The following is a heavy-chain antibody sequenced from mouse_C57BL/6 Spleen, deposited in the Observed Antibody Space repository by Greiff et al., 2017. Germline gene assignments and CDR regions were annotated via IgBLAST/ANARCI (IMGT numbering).Heavy chain of an antibody. CDR2: IYPGNSDT. V-gene: IGHV1-5*01. CDR3: TTPYDYDRAGFAY. D-gene: IGHD2-4*01. Sequence: EVQLQQSGTVLARPGASVKMSCKTSGYTFTSYWMHWVKQRPGQGLEWIGAIYPGNSDTSYNQKLKGKAKLTAVTSASTAYMELSSLTNEDSAVYYCTTPYDYDRAGFAYWGQGTLVTVSA. CDR1: GYTFTSYW. J-gene: IGHJ3*01.